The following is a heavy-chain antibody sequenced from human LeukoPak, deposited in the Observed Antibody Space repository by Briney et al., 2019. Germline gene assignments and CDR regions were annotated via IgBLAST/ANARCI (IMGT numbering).Heavy chain of an antibody. Sequence: ASVKVSCKASGYTFTSYGISWVRQAPGQGLEWMGWISAYNGNTNYAQKLQGRVTITADKSTSTAYMELSSLRSEDTAVYYCARGQAPSSWYFDLWGRGTLVTVSS. D-gene: IGHD6-6*01. CDR3: ARGQAPSSWYFDL. J-gene: IGHJ2*01. V-gene: IGHV1-18*01. CDR2: ISAYNGNT. CDR1: GYTFTSYG.